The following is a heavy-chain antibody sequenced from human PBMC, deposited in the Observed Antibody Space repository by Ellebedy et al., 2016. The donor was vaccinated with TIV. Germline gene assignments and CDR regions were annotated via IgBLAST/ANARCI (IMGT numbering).Heavy chain of an antibody. Sequence: SETLSLXXAVYGGSFSGYYWSWIRQPPGKGLEWIGEINHSGSTNYNPSLKSRVTISVDTSKNQFSLKLSSVTAADTAVYYCARGFDQPTETYYYYGMDVWGQGTTVTVSS. J-gene: IGHJ6*02. D-gene: IGHD3-9*01. V-gene: IGHV4-34*01. CDR2: INHSGST. CDR1: GGSFSGYY. CDR3: ARGFDQPTETYYYYGMDV.